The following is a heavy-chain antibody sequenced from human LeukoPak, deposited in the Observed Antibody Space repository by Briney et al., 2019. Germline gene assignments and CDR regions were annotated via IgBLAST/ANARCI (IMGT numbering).Heavy chain of an antibody. J-gene: IGHJ4*02. D-gene: IGHD1-26*01. Sequence: ASVTVSFKASGYTFTDYYMHWVRQAPGQGLEWMGWINPNSGGTNYAQKFQGRVTMTRDTSISTAYMELSRLRSDDTAVYYCARVPGSYYLDYWGQGTLVTVSS. V-gene: IGHV1-2*02. CDR2: INPNSGGT. CDR3: ARVPGSYYLDY. CDR1: GYTFTDYY.